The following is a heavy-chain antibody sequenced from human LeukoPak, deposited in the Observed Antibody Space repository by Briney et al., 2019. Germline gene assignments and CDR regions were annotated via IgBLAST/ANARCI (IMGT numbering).Heavy chain of an antibody. Sequence: PSETLSPTCTVSGVSISSSNSYWGWIRQPPGKGLEWIGSIYYSGNTYYNASLKSQVSISIDTSKNQFSLRPTSVTAADTAVYYCARQTGSGLFILPGGQGTLVTVSS. J-gene: IGHJ4*02. V-gene: IGHV4-39*01. CDR3: ARQTGSGLFILP. CDR1: GVSISSSNSY. D-gene: IGHD3/OR15-3a*01. CDR2: IYYSGNT.